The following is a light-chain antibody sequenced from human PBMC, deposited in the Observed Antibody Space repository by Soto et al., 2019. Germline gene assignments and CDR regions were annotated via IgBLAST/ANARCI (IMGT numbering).Light chain of an antibody. Sequence: LPPPVSAAPGQKVTVSCSGSSSNIWRNSVSWCQQLPGTPPKLLIYDDDKRGSGMPDRFSVSKSGTSATLGITGFQTADEADYHCGSCDSSLSVYVFGTRSTVTVL. CDR2: DDD. J-gene: IGLJ1*01. CDR3: GSCDSSLSVYV. V-gene: IGLV1-51*01. CDR1: SSNIWRNS.